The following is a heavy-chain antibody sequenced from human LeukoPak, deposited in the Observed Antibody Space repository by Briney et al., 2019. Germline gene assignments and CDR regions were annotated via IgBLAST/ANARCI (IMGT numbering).Heavy chain of an antibody. D-gene: IGHD3-22*01. J-gene: IGHJ4*02. CDR1: GFTFINYA. V-gene: IGHV3-23*01. CDR2: ISGGGDST. Sequence: GGSLRLSCGASGFTFINYAMSWVRQAPGKGLEWVATISGGGDSTYYADSVKGRFTISNDNSKNTLYLQMNSLRAEDTAVYYCARGDDSGYYDYFDYWGQGALVTVSS. CDR3: ARGDDSGYYDYFDY.